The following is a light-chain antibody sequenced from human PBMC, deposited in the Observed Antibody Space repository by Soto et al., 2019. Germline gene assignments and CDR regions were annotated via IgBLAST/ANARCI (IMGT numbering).Light chain of an antibody. CDR3: QQYSSDST. Sequence: DIRMTQSPSTLSASVGDRVTITCRASQTINNWLAWYQQKPGKAPKLLIYRASSLENGVPSRFSGRGSGTDFIFTITSLQPDDFATYYCQQYSSDSTFGQWTKVEIK. J-gene: IGKJ1*01. CDR2: RAS. V-gene: IGKV1-5*03. CDR1: QTINNW.